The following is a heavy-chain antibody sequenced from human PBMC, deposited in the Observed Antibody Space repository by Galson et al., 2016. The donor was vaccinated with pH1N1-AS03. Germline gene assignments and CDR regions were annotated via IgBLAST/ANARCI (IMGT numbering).Heavy chain of an antibody. J-gene: IGHJ6*02. CDR3: GRHLRSSYSMDV. D-gene: IGHD2-15*01. CDR1: GGSVNGYY. Sequence: LSLTCTVSGGSVNGYYWTWIRQPPGKGLEWIGQIFYIGDTLYTPSLRGRVTMSVDTSENQLSLRLSSVTAADTAVYYCGRHLRSSYSMDVWGQGTTVTVSS. V-gene: IGHV4-59*08. CDR2: IFYIGDT.